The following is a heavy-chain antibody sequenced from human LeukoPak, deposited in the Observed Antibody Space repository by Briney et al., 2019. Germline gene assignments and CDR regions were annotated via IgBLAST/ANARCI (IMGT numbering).Heavy chain of an antibody. D-gene: IGHD3-22*01. CDR2: IYPGDSDT. CDR1: GYSFTSYW. Sequence: GESLKISCKGPGYSFTSYWIGWVRQMPGKGLEWMGIIYPGDSDTRYSPSFQGQVTISADKSISTAYLQWSSLKASDTAMYYCARPVYYDSSGDAFDIWGQGTMVTVSS. J-gene: IGHJ3*02. V-gene: IGHV5-51*01. CDR3: ARPVYYDSSGDAFDI.